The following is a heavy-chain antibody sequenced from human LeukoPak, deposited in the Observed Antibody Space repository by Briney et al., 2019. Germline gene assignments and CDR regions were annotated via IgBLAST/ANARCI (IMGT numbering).Heavy chain of an antibody. J-gene: IGHJ4*02. Sequence: ASVKVSCKASGYTFTSYGISWVRQAPGQGLEWMGWISAYNGNTNYAQKLQGRVTITTDTSTSTAYMELRSLRSDDTAVYYCARVPLMVYSLGYWGQGTLVTVSS. V-gene: IGHV1-18*01. D-gene: IGHD2-8*01. CDR1: GYTFTSYG. CDR3: ARVPLMVYSLGY. CDR2: ISAYNGNT.